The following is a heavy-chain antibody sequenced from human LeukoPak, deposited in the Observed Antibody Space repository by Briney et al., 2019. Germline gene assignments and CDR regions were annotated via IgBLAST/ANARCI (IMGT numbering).Heavy chain of an antibody. V-gene: IGHV3-30*03. D-gene: IGHD1-26*01. Sequence: PGGSLRLSCAASGFTFSSYGMHWVRQAPGKGLEWVAVISYDGSNKYYADSVKGRFTISRDNSKNTLYLQMNSLRAEDTAVYYCASIGGSAGMDVWGQGTTVTVSS. CDR2: ISYDGSNK. CDR1: GFTFSSYG. CDR3: ASIGGSAGMDV. J-gene: IGHJ6*02.